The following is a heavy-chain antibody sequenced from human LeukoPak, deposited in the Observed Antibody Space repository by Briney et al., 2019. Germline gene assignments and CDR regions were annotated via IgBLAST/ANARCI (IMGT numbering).Heavy chain of an antibody. CDR2: INHSGST. J-gene: IGHJ4*02. D-gene: IGHD6-13*01. Sequence: SETLSLTCAVYGGSFSGHYWSWIRQPPGKGVEWIGEINHSGSTNHNPSLESRVTISVDTSKNHFSLKLTSVTAADTAVYYCAMHTVIASSWSLDYWGQGTLVTVSS. V-gene: IGHV4-34*01. CDR3: AMHTVIASSWSLDY. CDR1: GGSFSGHY.